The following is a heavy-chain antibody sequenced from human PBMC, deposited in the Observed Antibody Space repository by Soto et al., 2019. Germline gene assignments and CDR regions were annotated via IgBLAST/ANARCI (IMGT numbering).Heavy chain of an antibody. CDR3: ARLFWPTVPA. CDR1: GDSVSSNISA. D-gene: IGHD3-3*01. V-gene: IGHV6-1*01. Sequence: SQTLSLTCPISGDSVSSNISAWHWMRHAPSRGLEWLGRTFYRSTWYDDYAESVRGRITITPDTTRNQFSLQLISVTPEDTAVYYCARLFWPTVPAWGQGTLVTVSS. J-gene: IGHJ5*02. CDR2: TFYRSTWYD.